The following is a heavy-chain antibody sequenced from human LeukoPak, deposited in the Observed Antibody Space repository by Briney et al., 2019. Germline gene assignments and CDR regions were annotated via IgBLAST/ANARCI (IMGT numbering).Heavy chain of an antibody. CDR3: ARDQREDYYDSSGYYNWFDP. CDR1: GGTFSTYA. V-gene: IGHV1-2*02. J-gene: IGHJ5*02. D-gene: IGHD3-22*01. Sequence: GASVKVSCEASGGTFSTYAISWVRQAPGQGLEWMGWINPNSGGTNYAQKFQGRVTMTRDTSISTAYMELSRLRSDDTAVYYCARDQREDYYDSSGYYNWFDPWGQGTLVTVSS. CDR2: INPNSGGT.